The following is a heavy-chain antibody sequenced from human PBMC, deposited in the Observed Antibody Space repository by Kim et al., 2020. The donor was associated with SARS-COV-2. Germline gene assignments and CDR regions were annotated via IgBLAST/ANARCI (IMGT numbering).Heavy chain of an antibody. J-gene: IGHJ4*02. D-gene: IGHD3-3*01. CDR3: ARGDYDFWSGHLSNFDY. CDR1: GYTFTSYA. CDR2: INTNTGNP. V-gene: IGHV7-4-1*02. Sequence: ASVKVSCKASGYTFTSYAMNWVRQAPGQGLEWMGWINTNTGNPTYAQGFTGRFVFSLDTSVSTAYLQISSLKAEDTAVYYCARGDYDFWSGHLSNFDYWGQGTLVTVSS.